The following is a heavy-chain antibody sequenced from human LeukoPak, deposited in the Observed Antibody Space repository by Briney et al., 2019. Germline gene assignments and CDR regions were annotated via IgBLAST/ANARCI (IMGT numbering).Heavy chain of an antibody. Sequence: PGGSLRLSCAASGFTFSSYSMNWVRQAPGKGLEWMAYISFSGATIYYAGSVRGRFTISRDNAQNSLYLQMNSLRAEDTAVYHCARGGYENSGYYSGAGARADYWGQGTLVTVSS. CDR1: GFTFSSYS. CDR3: ARGGYENSGYYSGAGARADY. J-gene: IGHJ4*02. CDR2: ISFSGATI. V-gene: IGHV3-48*01. D-gene: IGHD3-22*01.